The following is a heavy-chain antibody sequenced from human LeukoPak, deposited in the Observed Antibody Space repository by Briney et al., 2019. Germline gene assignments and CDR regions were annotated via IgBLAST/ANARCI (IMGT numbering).Heavy chain of an antibody. D-gene: IGHD3-3*01. V-gene: IGHV3-23*01. Sequence: GGSLRLSCAASGFTFSSYAMSWVRQAPGKGLEWVSAISGSGGSTYYADSVKGRFTISRDNSKNTLYLQMNSLRAEDTAVYYCAKGNTIFGVVIFLFDYWGQGTLVTVSS. J-gene: IGHJ4*02. CDR3: AKGNTIFGVVIFLFDY. CDR2: ISGSGGST. CDR1: GFTFSSYA.